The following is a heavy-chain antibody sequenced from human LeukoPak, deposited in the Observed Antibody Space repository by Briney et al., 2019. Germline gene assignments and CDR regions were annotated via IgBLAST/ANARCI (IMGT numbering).Heavy chain of an antibody. CDR3: ARDAIPSPYRYFDL. D-gene: IGHD2-2*01. Sequence: PSETLSLTCTVSGTSVSSGSYYWSWIRQPPGKGLEWIGYIYYNGNTNYNPSLKSRVTVSVDTSKNQFSLKLNSVTAADTAVYYCARDAIPSPYRYFDLWGRGTLVTVSS. J-gene: IGHJ2*01. CDR2: IYYNGNT. CDR1: GTSVSSGSYY. V-gene: IGHV4-61*01.